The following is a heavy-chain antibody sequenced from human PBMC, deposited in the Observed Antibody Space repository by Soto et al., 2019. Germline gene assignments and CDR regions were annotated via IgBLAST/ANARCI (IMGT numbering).Heavy chain of an antibody. J-gene: IGHJ5*02. D-gene: IGHD2-2*01. CDR3: AVSPIVVVPGNWFDP. CDR2: IYYSGST. V-gene: IGHV4-39*01. CDR1: GGSISSSSYY. Sequence: SETLSLTCTVSGGSISSSSYYWGWIRQPPGKGLEWIGSIYYSGSTYYNPSLKSRVTISVDTSKNQFSLKLSSVTAADTAVYYCAVSPIVVVPGNWFDPWGQGTLVTVSS.